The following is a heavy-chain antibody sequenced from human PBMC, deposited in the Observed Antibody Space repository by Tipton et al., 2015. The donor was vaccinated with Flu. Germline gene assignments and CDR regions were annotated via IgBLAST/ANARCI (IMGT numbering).Heavy chain of an antibody. D-gene: IGHD2-2*01. V-gene: IGHV1-18*04. CDR3: ARGDSLVGFDP. CDR2: ISGNNRHT. J-gene: IGHJ5*02. Sequence: QSGAEMKKPGSSVKVSCKASGYTFISYGIGWVRQAPGQGLEWMGWISGNNRHTKYAQKFQGRVTMTTDPSTSTAYMDLRSLRSDDTAVYYCARGDSLVGFDPWGQGTLVTVSS. CDR1: GYTFISYG.